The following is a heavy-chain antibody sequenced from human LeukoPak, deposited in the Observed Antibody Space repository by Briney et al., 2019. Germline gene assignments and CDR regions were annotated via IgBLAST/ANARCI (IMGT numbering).Heavy chain of an antibody. D-gene: IGHD6-13*01. CDR3: AKAQQRGAAAVYFDY. J-gene: IGHJ4*02. Sequence: GGSLRLSCAASGFTFDDYAMHWVRQAPGKGLEWVSLISWDGGSTYYADSVKGRFTISRDNSKNSLYLQMNSLRAEDTALYFCAKAQQRGAAAVYFDYWGQGTLVTVSP. CDR1: GFTFDDYA. V-gene: IGHV3-43D*03. CDR2: ISWDGGST.